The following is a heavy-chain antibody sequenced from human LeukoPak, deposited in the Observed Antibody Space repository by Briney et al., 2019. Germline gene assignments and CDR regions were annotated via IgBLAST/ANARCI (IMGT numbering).Heavy chain of an antibody. D-gene: IGHD3-22*01. CDR3: ARASYYYDSADAFDI. J-gene: IGHJ3*02. CDR1: GFTFSSYA. CDR2: ISYDGNNK. V-gene: IGHV3-30-3*01. Sequence: PGRSLRLSCAASGFTFSSYAMHWVRQAPGKGLEWVAVISYDGNNKYYADSVKGRFTISRDNSKNTLYLQMNSLRAEDTAVYYCARASYYYDSADAFDIWGQGTMVTVSS.